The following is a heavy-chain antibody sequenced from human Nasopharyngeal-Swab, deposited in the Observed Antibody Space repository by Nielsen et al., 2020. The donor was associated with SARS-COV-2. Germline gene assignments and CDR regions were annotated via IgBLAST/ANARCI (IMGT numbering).Heavy chain of an antibody. J-gene: IGHJ3*02. CDR1: GFTFSSYG. CDR3: ANLIFRDAFDI. Sequence: GESLKISCAASGFTFSSYGMHWVRQAPGKGLEWVAVISYDGSNKYYADSVKGRFTISRDNSKNTLYLQMNSLRAEDTAVYYCANLIFRDAFDIWGQGTMVTVSS. V-gene: IGHV3-30*18. D-gene: IGHD3-3*01. CDR2: ISYDGSNK.